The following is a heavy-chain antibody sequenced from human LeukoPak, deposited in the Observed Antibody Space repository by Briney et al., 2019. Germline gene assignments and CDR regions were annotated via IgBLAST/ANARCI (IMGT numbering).Heavy chain of an antibody. CDR2: MNPNSGNT. D-gene: IGHD2-2*01. V-gene: IGHV1-8*01. CDR3: ARTKDIVVVPAAYPLYYYYYYGMDV. CDR1: GYTLTSYD. Sequence: VSVKVSCKASGYTLTSYDINWVRQATGQGLEWMGWMNPNSGNTGYAQKFQGRVTMTRDTSISTAYMELSSLRSEDTAVYYCARTKDIVVVPAAYPLYYYYYYGMDVWGQGTTVTVSS. J-gene: IGHJ6*02.